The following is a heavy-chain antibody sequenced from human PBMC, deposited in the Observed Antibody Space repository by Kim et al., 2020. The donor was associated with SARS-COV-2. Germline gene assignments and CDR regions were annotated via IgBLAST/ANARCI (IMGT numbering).Heavy chain of an antibody. J-gene: IGHJ3*02. CDR2: INPNSGGT. V-gene: IGHV1-2*04. CDR3: ARVPHYYDSSGSRSWYAFDI. Sequence: ASVKVSCKASGYTFTGYYMHWVRQAPGQGLEWMGWINPNSGGTNYAQKFQGWVTMTRDTSFSTAYMELSRLRSDDTAVYYCARVPHYYDSSGSRSWYAFDIWGQGTMVTVSS. CDR1: GYTFTGYY. D-gene: IGHD3-22*01.